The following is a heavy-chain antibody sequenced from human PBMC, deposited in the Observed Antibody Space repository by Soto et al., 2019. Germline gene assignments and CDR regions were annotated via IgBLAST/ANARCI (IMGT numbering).Heavy chain of an antibody. CDR2: IYYSGST. J-gene: IGHJ4*02. CDR3: DRGLYGSRGAIYLDY. V-gene: IGHV4-30-4*01. CDR1: GGSSSSGDYY. D-gene: IGHD3-10*01. Sequence: SETLSLTCTVAGGSSSSGDYYCSWIRQPPGKGLEWIGYIYYSGSTYYNPSLKSRVTISVDTSKNQFSLKLSSVTAADTAVYYCDRGLYGSRGAIYLDYWGQGTLVTVSS.